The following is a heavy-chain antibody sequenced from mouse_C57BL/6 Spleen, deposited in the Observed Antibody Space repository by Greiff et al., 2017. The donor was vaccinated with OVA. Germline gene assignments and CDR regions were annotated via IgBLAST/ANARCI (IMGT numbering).Heavy chain of an antibody. CDR2: IYPSDSET. J-gene: IGHJ1*03. Sequence: VQLQQPGAELVRPGSSEKLSCKASGYTFTSYWMDWVKQRPGQGLEWIGNIYPSDSETHYNQKFKDKATLTVDKSSSTAYMQLSSLTSEDSAVYYCARSRYFDVWGTGTTVTVSS. CDR1: GYTFTSYW. V-gene: IGHV1-61*01. CDR3: ARSRYFDV.